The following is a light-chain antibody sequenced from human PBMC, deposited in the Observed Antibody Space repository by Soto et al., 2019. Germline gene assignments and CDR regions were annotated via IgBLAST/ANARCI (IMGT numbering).Light chain of an antibody. V-gene: IGKV1-5*03. CDR1: QTINRW. CDR3: QQYNSYSYT. J-gene: IGKJ2*01. CDR2: KAS. Sequence: DIQMTQSPSTLSASVVDRVTITCLASQTINRWLAWYQYKPGKAPKVLIYKASSLESGVPSRFSGSGSGTEFTLTISSLQPDDFATYYCQQYNSYSYTFGQGTKVDIK.